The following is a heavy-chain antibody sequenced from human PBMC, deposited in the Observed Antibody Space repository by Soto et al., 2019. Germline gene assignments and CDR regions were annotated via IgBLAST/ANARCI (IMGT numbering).Heavy chain of an antibody. CDR1: GFTFSSYW. CDR2: IYSDGSST. J-gene: IGHJ4*02. D-gene: IGHD6-19*01. Sequence: EVQLVESGGGLVQPGGSLRLSCAASGFTFSSYWMHWVRQAPGKGLVWVSRIYSDGSSTNYADSVKGRFTISRDNAKNTLYLQMTSLRAEDTAVYYCARRRGSSGWKTNFDYWGQGTLVTVSS. CDR3: ARRRGSSGWKTNFDY. V-gene: IGHV3-74*01.